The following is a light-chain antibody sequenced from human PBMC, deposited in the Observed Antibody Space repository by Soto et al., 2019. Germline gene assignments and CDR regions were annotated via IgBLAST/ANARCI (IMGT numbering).Light chain of an antibody. CDR1: SSDVGSYNY. J-gene: IGLJ1*01. CDR2: EVS. V-gene: IGLV2-14*01. CDR3: SSYSSSNTLYV. Sequence: QPAPTQPASVSGSPGQSITISCTGTSSDVGSYNYVSWYQQHPGKAPKLMIFEVSNRPSGVSNRFSGSKSGNTASLTISGLQAEDEADYYCSSYSSSNTLYVFGTGTKVTVL.